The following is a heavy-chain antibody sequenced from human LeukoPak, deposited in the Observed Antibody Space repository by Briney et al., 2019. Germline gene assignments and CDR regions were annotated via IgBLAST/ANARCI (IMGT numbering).Heavy chain of an antibody. CDR2: IYHSGST. D-gene: IGHD1-26*01. V-gene: IGHV4-59*01. CDR3: ARTGWETYYFDS. CDR1: GGSISSYY. J-gene: IGHJ4*02. Sequence: KPSETLSLTCTVSGGSISSYYWSWIRQPPEKGLEWIGYIYHSGSTNYNPSLKSRVTISVDTSKNQFSLKLSSVTAADTAVYYCARTGWETYYFDSWGQGTLVTVSS.